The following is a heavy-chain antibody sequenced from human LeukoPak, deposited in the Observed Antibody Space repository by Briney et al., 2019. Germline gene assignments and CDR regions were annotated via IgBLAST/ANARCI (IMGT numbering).Heavy chain of an antibody. Sequence: SETLSLTCTVSGGSISSYYWSWIRQPPGKGLEWIGSIYYSGSTYYNPSLTSRVTISRDTSKNHYSLKLSSVTATDTAVYYCARNQTYSGSGIYPYFDYWGQGILVTVSS. CDR2: IYYSGST. CDR3: ARNQTYSGSGIYPYFDY. D-gene: IGHD3-10*01. V-gene: IGHV4-59*08. CDR1: GGSISSYY. J-gene: IGHJ4*02.